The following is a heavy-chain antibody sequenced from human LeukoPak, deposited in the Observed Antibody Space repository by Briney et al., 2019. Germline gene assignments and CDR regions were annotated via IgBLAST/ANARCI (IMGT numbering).Heavy chain of an antibody. Sequence: PSETLSLTCAVYGGSFSGYYWSWIRQPPGKGLEWIGEINEGGSTNDNPSLESRISISVDTFKNQVSLTLTSLTAADTAVYYCARAPVGYSFGYRGTHFDYWGQGILVTVSS. D-gene: IGHD5-18*01. J-gene: IGHJ4*02. CDR2: INEGGST. V-gene: IGHV4-34*01. CDR1: GGSFSGYY. CDR3: ARAPVGYSFGYRGTHFDY.